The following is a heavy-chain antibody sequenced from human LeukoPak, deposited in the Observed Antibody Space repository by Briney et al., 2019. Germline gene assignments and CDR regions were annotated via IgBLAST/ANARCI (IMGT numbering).Heavy chain of an antibody. J-gene: IGHJ5*02. CDR2: IYFSGGT. CDR1: GDSISSSNCY. CDR3: ARHKGEPGTVTTSLPRPLPYNWFDP. V-gene: IGHV4-39*01. D-gene: IGHD4-17*01. Sequence: SETLSLTSTVSGDSISSSNCYWGWIRQPPGKGLEWIGSIYFSGGTYYNASLKSRVTISVDTSKNQFSLKLSSVTAADTAVYYCARHKGEPGTVTTSLPRPLPYNWFDPGGQGTLVTVSS.